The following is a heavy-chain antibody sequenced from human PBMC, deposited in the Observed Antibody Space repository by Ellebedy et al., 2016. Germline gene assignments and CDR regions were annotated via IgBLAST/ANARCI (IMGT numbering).Heavy chain of an antibody. V-gene: IGHV3-20*01. CDR2: INWNGGST. CDR1: GFTFDDYG. CDR3: ARSRGVIRDYYYYGMDV. Sequence: GESLKISXAASGFTFDDYGMSWVRQAPGKGLEWVSGINWNGGSTGYADSVKGRFTISRDNAKNSLYLQMNSLRAEDTALYHCARSRGVIRDYYYYGMDVWGQGTTVTVSS. J-gene: IGHJ6*02. D-gene: IGHD3-10*01.